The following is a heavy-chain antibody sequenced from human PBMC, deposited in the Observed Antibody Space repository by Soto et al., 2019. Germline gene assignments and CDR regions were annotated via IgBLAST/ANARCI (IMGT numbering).Heavy chain of an antibody. CDR3: AKGPEYDILTGCDY. Sequence: EVQLLESGGGFVQPGESIRLSCAASGFTFSLSAMSWVRQAPGRGLDWVSSLSGGGSTTDYADSVKGRFTISRDNSKNTAHLQMNSLRAEDTAVYYCAKGPEYDILTGCDYWGQGALVTVSS. CDR2: LSGGGSTT. J-gene: IGHJ4*02. D-gene: IGHD3-9*01. V-gene: IGHV3-23*01. CDR1: GFTFSLSA.